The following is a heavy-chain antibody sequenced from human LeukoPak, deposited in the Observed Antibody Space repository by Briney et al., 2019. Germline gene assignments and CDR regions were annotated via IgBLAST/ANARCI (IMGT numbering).Heavy chain of an antibody. D-gene: IGHD2-15*01. CDR2: IRYDGSNK. Sequence: GGSLRLSCAASGFTFSSYGMHWVRQAPGKGLEWVAFIRYDGSNKYYADSVKGRFTISRDNAKNSLSLQMNSLRAEDTAMYYCARRYCVGGSCYTVIDHWGQGTLVTVSS. J-gene: IGHJ4*02. CDR3: ARRYCVGGSCYTVIDH. CDR1: GFTFSSYG. V-gene: IGHV3-30*02.